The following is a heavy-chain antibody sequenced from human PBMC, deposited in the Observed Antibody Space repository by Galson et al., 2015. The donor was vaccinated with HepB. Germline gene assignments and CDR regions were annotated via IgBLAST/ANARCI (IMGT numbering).Heavy chain of an antibody. J-gene: IGHJ5*02. CDR3: ARDAHVDIVATGYNWFDP. V-gene: IGHV3-21*01. CDR2: ISSSSSYI. D-gene: IGHD5-12*01. Sequence: LRLSCAASGFTFSSYSMNWVRQAPGKGLEWVSSISSSSSYIYYADSVKGRFTISRDNAKNSLYLQMNSLRAEDTAVYYCARDAHVDIVATGYNWFDPWGQGTLVTVSS. CDR1: GFTFSSYS.